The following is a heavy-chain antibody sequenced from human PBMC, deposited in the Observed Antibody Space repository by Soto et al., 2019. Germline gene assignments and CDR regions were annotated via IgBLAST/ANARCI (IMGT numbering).Heavy chain of an antibody. J-gene: IGHJ3*02. CDR3: ARPPQEADFWSGPDAFDI. CDR1: GFTFSSYA. V-gene: IGHV3-30-3*01. CDR2: ISYDGSNK. Sequence: PGGSLRLSCAASGFTFSSYAMHWVRQAPGKGLEWVAVISYDGSNKYYADSVKGRFTISRDNSKNTLYLQMNSLRAEDTAVYYCARPPQEADFWSGPDAFDIWGQGTMVTVSS. D-gene: IGHD3-3*01.